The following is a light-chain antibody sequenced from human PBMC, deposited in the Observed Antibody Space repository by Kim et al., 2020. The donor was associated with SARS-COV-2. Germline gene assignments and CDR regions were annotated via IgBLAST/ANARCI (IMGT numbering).Light chain of an antibody. CDR3: AAWDDSLNAWM. CDR1: NTNVGKNA. J-gene: IGLJ3*02. V-gene: IGLV1-36*01. CDR2: YDD. Sequence: QGVTISGSGSNTNVGKNAVHWYQHLPGKTPKLLIYYDDLLPSGVSDRFSGSKSGTSASLAISGLHSGDEADYYCAAWDDSLNAWMFGGGTQLTVL.